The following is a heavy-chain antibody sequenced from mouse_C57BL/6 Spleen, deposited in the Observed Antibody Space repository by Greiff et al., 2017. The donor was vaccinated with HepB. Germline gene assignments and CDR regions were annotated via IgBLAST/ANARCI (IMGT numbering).Heavy chain of an antibody. CDR3: ARDLIITTVVGNAY. D-gene: IGHD1-1*01. CDR2: ISYDGSN. CDR1: GYSITSGYY. Sequence: EVQLQESGPGLVKPSQSLSLTCSVTGYSITSGYYWNWIRQFPGNKLEWMGYISYDGSNNYNPSLKNRISITRDTSKNQFFLKLNSVTTEDTATYYCARDLIITTVVGNAYWGQGTLVTVSA. V-gene: IGHV3-6*01. J-gene: IGHJ3*01.